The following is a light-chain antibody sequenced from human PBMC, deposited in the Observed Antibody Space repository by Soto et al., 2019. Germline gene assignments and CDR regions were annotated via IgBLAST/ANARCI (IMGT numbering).Light chain of an antibody. J-gene: IGKJ1*01. CDR1: QSVSSY. Sequence: EIVLTQSPAILSMSPGERATLSCRASQSVSSYFAWYKQKPGQAPRLLIYDASNRATGVPARFSGSGSGTAFTLTISSLEPEDFAVYYCQQRRYWPVTFGQGTKVEIK. V-gene: IGKV3-11*01. CDR2: DAS. CDR3: QQRRYWPVT.